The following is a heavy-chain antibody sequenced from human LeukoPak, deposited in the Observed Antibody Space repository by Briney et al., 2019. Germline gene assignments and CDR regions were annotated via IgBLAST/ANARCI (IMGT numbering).Heavy chain of an antibody. J-gene: IGHJ4*02. CDR3: ARTAGYCSSTSCYGRYFDY. D-gene: IGHD2-2*01. CDR2: IIPIFGTA. V-gene: IGHV1-69*05. CDR1: GGTFSSYA. Sequence: SVKVSCKASGGTFSSYAISWVRQAPGQGLEWMGGIIPIFGTANYAQKFQGWVTMTRDTSISTAYMELSRLRSDDTAVYYCARTAGYCSSTSCYGRYFDYWGQGTLVTVSS.